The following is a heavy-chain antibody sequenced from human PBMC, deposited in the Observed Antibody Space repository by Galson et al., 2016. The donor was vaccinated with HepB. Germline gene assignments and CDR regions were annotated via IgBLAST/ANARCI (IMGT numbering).Heavy chain of an antibody. Sequence: SVKVSCKASGGTFSGYAISWVRQAPGQGLEWMGGIIPTFGSANYAQKFQGRVTITADKSTTTGYMEVKSLRSDDSAVYYCARRGPERAFDPWGQGTLVIVSS. CDR3: ARRGPERAFDP. CDR2: IIPTFGSA. V-gene: IGHV1-69*06. CDR1: GGTFSGYA. D-gene: IGHD1-14*01. J-gene: IGHJ5*02.